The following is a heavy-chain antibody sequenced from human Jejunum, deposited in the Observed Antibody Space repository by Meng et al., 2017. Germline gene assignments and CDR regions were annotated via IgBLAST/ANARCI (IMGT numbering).Heavy chain of an antibody. CDR1: GFDFFAYD. J-gene: IGHJ4*02. CDR2: ITSGGSII. V-gene: IGHV3-48*03. CDR3: TTDVPRD. Sequence: GESLKISCVTSGFDFFAYDMNWVRQAPGKGLEWVSHITSGGSIIYYADSVKGRFTISRDNAKNLLYLQMKSLGVEDTATYYCTTDVPRDWGQGTLVTVSS.